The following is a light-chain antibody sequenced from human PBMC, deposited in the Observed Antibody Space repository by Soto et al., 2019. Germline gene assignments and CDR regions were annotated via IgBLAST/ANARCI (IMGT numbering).Light chain of an antibody. J-gene: IGKJ1*01. Sequence: EIQMTQYPSTLSASVGARVTITSRASQSISSWLAWYQQKPGKAPKLLIYKASSLEGGVPSRFSGSGSGTEFTLTSRSLQPGDFATYYCQGYNSYWTVGQGTKVDSK. CDR3: QGYNSYWT. CDR1: QSISSW. CDR2: KAS. V-gene: IGKV1-5*03.